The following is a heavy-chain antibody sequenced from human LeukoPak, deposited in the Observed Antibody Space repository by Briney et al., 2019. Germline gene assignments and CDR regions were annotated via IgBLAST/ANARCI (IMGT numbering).Heavy chain of an antibody. CDR2: ISGSGGST. Sequence: GGSLRLSCAASGFTFSSYAMSWVRQAPGKGLEWVSAISGSGGSTYYADSVKGRFTISRDNSKNTLYLQMNSLRAEDTAVYYCAKDRVPYCSGGSCYSADYWGQGTLVTVSS. CDR1: GFTFSSYA. D-gene: IGHD2-15*01. CDR3: AKDRVPYCSGGSCYSADY. V-gene: IGHV3-23*01. J-gene: IGHJ4*02.